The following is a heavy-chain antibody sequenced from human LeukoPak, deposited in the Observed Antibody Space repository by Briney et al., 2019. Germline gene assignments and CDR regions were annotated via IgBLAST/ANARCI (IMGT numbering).Heavy chain of an antibody. CDR3: VKEHRLDSTGYYYDY. CDR2: ISGNAGRT. CDR1: GFTFSNFV. V-gene: IGHV3-23*01. J-gene: IGHJ4*02. Sequence: GGSLRLSCAASGFTFSNFVMGWVRQSPGKGLEWLSTISGNAGRTHYAESAKGRFTISRDNSKNTVDLQMQSQRAEDEALDYCVKEHRLDSTGYYYDYWGQGTLVTVSS. D-gene: IGHD3-22*01.